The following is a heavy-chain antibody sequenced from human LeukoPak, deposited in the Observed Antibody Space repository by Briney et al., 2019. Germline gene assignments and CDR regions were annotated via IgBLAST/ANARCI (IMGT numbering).Heavy chain of an antibody. Sequence: GASVKVSCKASGYTFTSYGISWVRQAPGQGLEWMGWISAYNGNTNYAQKLQGRVTMTIDTSTSTAYMELRSLRSDDTAVYYCAREHPNFLGYCSSTSCYTDYWGQGTLVTVSS. J-gene: IGHJ4*02. CDR2: ISAYNGNT. D-gene: IGHD2-2*02. CDR1: GYTFTSYG. V-gene: IGHV1-18*01. CDR3: AREHPNFLGYCSSTSCYTDY.